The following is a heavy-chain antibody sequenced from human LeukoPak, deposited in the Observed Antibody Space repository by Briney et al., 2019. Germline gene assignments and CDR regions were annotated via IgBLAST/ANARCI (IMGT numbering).Heavy chain of an antibody. J-gene: IGHJ5*02. CDR1: GFTFSSYG. D-gene: IGHD1-26*01. V-gene: IGHV3-30*02. CDR2: IRYDGSNK. Sequence: GGSLRLSCAASGFTFSSYGMHWVRQAPGKGLEWVAFIRYDGSNKYYADSVKGRFTISRDNSKNTLYLQMNSLRAEDTAVYYCAKETSSREHNWFDPWGQGTLVTVSS. CDR3: AKETSSREHNWFDP.